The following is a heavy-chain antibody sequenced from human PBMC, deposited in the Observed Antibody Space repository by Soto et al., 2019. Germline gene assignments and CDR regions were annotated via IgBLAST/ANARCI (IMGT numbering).Heavy chain of an antibody. V-gene: IGHV1-2*02. CDR2: INPKNGDT. D-gene: IGHD6-25*01. CDR3: ARSYSSGWNWFDP. Sequence: ASVKVSCKASAYTFSDSYIHWVRQAPGQGLEWMGWINPKNGDTKYAQKFHGRVTMTRDTSINTAYMELSRLTSDDTAVYYCARSYSSGWNWFDPWGQGTQVTVSS. J-gene: IGHJ5*02. CDR1: AYTFSDSY.